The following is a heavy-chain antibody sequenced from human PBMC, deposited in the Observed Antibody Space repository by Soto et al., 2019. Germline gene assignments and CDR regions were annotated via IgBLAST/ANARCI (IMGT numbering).Heavy chain of an antibody. CDR2: ISGSGGST. CDR3: AKVSSTAMVLNWFDP. CDR1: GFTFSSYA. J-gene: IGHJ5*02. V-gene: IGHV3-23*01. Sequence: AGGSLRLSCAASGFTFSSYAMSWVRQAPGKGLEWVSAISGSGGSTYYADSVKGRFTISRDNSKNTLYLQMNSLRAEDTAVYYCAKVSSTAMVLNWFDPWGQGTLVTVSS. D-gene: IGHD5-18*01.